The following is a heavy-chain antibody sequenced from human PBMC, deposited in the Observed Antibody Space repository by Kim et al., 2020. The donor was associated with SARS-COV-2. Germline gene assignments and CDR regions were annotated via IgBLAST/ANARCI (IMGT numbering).Heavy chain of an antibody. D-gene: IGHD6-19*01. J-gene: IGHJ4*02. CDR1: GFTFSSYA. CDR3: AKHAWQCYDY. Sequence: GGSLRLSCAASGFTFSSYAMSWVRQAPGKGLEWVSTISGSGGSTYYPDSVKGRITISRDNSKNTLHLQINSLRAEDTAVYYCAKHAWQCYDYWGQGTLVTVSS. V-gene: IGHV3-23*01. CDR2: ISGSGGST.